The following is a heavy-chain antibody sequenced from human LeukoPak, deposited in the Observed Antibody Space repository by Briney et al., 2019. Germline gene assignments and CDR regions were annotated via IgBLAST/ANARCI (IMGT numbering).Heavy chain of an antibody. CDR3: ARDRCSGGSCYFDY. J-gene: IGHJ4*02. CDR1: EFSVSANY. D-gene: IGHD2-15*01. CDR2: IDSSNSPI. V-gene: IGHV3-48*02. Sequence: GGSLRLSCAASEFSVSANYMSWVRQAPGKGLEWVSYIDSSNSPIYYADSVKGRFTISRDNGKNSLYLQMNSLRDEDTAVYYCARDRCSGGSCYFDYWGQGTLVTVSS.